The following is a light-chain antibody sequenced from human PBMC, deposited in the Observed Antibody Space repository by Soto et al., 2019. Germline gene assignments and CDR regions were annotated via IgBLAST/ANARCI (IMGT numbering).Light chain of an antibody. CDR3: QQYGSSPPRVT. CDR2: RAS. V-gene: IGKV3-20*01. Sequence: EIVLTQSPGTLSLSPGERATLSCRASQSVSSSYLAWYQQKPGQAPTLLIYRASSRATGIPDRFSGSGSGTDFTLTISRLEPEDFAVYYCQQYGSSPPRVTFGQGTRLEIK. CDR1: QSVSSSY. J-gene: IGKJ5*01.